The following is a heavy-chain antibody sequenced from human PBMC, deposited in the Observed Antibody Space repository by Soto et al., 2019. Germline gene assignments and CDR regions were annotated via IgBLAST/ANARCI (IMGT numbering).Heavy chain of an antibody. CDR1: GYSFTSLD. J-gene: IGHJ4*02. D-gene: IGHD1-26*01. CDR2: MEPSTGTT. V-gene: IGHV1-8*01. Sequence: SVKVSCKASGYSFTSLDINWVRQTAGQGLEWMGWMEPSTGTTGYAQKFQGRVTMTRGTSINTAYMELTTLTSDDTAFYYCARGVSAGVDYWGQGTLVTVSS. CDR3: ARGVSAGVDY.